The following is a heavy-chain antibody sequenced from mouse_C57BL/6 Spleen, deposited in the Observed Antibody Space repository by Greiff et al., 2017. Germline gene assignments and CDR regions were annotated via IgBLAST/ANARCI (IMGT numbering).Heavy chain of an antibody. D-gene: IGHD1-1*01. CDR3: ARGTTVVAHWYFDV. Sequence: DVQLVESGGGLVKPGGSLKLSCAASGFTFSDYGMHWVRQAPEKGLEWVAYISSGSSTIYYADTVKGRFTISRDNAKNTLFLQMTRLRSEDTAMYYCARGTTVVAHWYFDVWGTGTTVTVSS. CDR1: GFTFSDYG. CDR2: ISSGSSTI. V-gene: IGHV5-17*01. J-gene: IGHJ1*03.